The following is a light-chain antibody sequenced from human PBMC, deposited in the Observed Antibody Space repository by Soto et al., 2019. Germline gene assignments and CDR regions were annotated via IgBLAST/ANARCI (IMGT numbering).Light chain of an antibody. CDR2: GAS. CDR3: HQYGSSPLT. J-gene: IGKJ4*01. V-gene: IGKV3-20*01. CDR1: QSVSSSY. Sequence: EIVLTQSPGTLSLSPGERVTISCRASQSVSSSYLAWYQQKPGQAPRLLIYGASSRATGIPDRFSGSGSGTDFTLTISRPEPDDFAVYYCHQYGSSPLTFGGGTKVEIK.